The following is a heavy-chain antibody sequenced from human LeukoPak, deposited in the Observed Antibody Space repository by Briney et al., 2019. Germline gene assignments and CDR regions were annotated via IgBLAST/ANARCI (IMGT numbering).Heavy chain of an antibody. CDR2: ISWNSGRV. Sequence: HPGGSLRLSCAASGFTFDDYAMHWVRQAPGKGLEWVSGISWNSGRVGYADSVKGRFTISRDNAKSSLYLQMNSLRAEDTALYYCAKDLVSSESLNYFDYWGQGTLVTVSS. CDR1: GFTFDDYA. J-gene: IGHJ4*02. V-gene: IGHV3-9*01. D-gene: IGHD3-10*01. CDR3: AKDLVSSESLNYFDY.